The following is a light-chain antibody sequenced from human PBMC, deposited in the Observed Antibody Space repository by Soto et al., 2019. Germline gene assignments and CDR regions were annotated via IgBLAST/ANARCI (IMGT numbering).Light chain of an antibody. Sequence: QSVLTQPPSASGTPGQRVTISCSGSISNFRSDHVNWYQQVAGVAPKLLIYSNDRRPSGVPDRFSGSKSGTSASLAISGLRSEDEADYYCAAWDDRQNGDWVFGGGTKVTVL. CDR2: SND. CDR3: AAWDDRQNGDWV. J-gene: IGLJ3*02. CDR1: ISNFRSDH. V-gene: IGLV1-44*01.